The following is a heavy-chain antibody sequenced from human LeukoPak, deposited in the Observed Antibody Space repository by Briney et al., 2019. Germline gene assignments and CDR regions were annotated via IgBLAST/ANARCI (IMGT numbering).Heavy chain of an antibody. CDR2: IYHSGST. CDR1: GGSISSINW. V-gene: IGHV4-4*02. D-gene: IGHD1-26*01. Sequence: SGALSLTCVVSGGSISSINWWSWVRQSPGKGLEWIGEIYHSGSTNYNPSLESRVTISVDKSKNQFSLKLSSVTAADTAVYYCARERSGVGARWFDPWGQGTLVTVSS. CDR3: ARERSGVGARWFDP. J-gene: IGHJ5*02.